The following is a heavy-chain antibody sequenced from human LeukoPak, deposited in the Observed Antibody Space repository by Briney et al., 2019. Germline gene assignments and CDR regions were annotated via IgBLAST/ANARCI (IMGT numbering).Heavy chain of an antibody. CDR1: GYTFTSYG. D-gene: IGHD6-19*01. CDR2: ISAYNGNT. J-gene: IGHJ6*03. CDR3: ARVGGIAVGSYNYYYYYYMDV. Sequence: ASVKVSCKASGYTFTSYGISWVRQAPGQGLEWMGWISAYNGNTNYAQKLQGRVTMTTDTSTSTAYMELRSLRSDDTAVYYCARVGGIAVGSYNYYYYYYMDVWGKGTTVTVSS. V-gene: IGHV1-18*01.